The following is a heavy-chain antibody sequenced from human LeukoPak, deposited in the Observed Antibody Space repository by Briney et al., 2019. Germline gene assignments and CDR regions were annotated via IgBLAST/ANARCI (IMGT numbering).Heavy chain of an antibody. D-gene: IGHD6-6*01. CDR3: ASAQLAARTQENYYYYGMDV. CDR1: GGSISSYY. CDR2: IYYSGST. Sequence: SETLSLTCTVSGGSISSYYWSWIRQPPGKGLEWIGYIYYSGSTNYNPSLKSRVTISVDTSKNQFSLKLSSVTAADTAVYYCASAQLAARTQENYYYYGMDVWGQGTTVTVSS. J-gene: IGHJ6*02. V-gene: IGHV4-59*01.